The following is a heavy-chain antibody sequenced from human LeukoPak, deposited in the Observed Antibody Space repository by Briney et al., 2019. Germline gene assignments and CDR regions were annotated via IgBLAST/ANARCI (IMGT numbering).Heavy chain of an antibody. J-gene: IGHJ4*02. D-gene: IGHD3-22*01. CDR3: ARSVVVVTGGSKFFDY. V-gene: IGHV3-33*01. Sequence: GRSLRLSCAASGFTFSNYSMHWVRQAPGKGLEWVAGIWSDGSNKYYADSVKGRFTISRDNSKNTLYLQMTTLRAEDTAVYYCARSVVVVTGGSKFFDYWGQGTLVTVSS. CDR2: IWSDGSNK. CDR1: GFTFSNYS.